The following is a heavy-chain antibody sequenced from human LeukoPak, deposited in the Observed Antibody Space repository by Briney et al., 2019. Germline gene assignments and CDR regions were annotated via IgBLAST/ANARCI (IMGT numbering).Heavy chain of an antibody. J-gene: IGHJ4*02. D-gene: IGHD5-12*01. V-gene: IGHV4-31*02. CDR1: GFTFSSCA. CDR3: ARQGGGYV. Sequence: LRLSCAASGFTFSSCAMSWIRQHPGKGLEWIGHIYYSGSTYFNPSLKSRVAISLDTSKSQLSLMLSSVTAADTAVYYCARQGGGYVWGQGTLVTVSS. CDR2: IYYSGST.